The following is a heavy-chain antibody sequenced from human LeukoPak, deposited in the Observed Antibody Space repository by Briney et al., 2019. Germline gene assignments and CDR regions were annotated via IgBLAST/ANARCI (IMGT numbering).Heavy chain of an antibody. CDR1: GYTFTSYG. CDR3: ARDSDYVDAFDI. CDR2: ISAYNGNT. Sequence: ASVKVSCKASGYTFTSYGISWVRQAPGQGLEWMGWISAYNGNTNYAQKLQGRVTMTTDTSTSTAYRELRSLRSDDTAVYYCARDSDYVDAFDIWGQGTMVTVSS. J-gene: IGHJ3*02. V-gene: IGHV1-18*01. D-gene: IGHD4-17*01.